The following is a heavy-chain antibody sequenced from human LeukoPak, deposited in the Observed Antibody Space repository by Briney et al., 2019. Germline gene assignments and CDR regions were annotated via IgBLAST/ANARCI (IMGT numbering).Heavy chain of an antibody. V-gene: IGHV3-66*01. D-gene: IGHD3-10*01. Sequence: GGSLRLSCAASEFSVGSNYMTWVRQAPGKGLEWVSLIYSGGSTYYADSVKGRFTISRDNSKNTLYLQMNSLRAEDTAVYYCARANYYGSGSYYKGVDYWGQGTLVTVSS. CDR2: IYSGGST. J-gene: IGHJ4*02. CDR3: ARANYYGSGSYYKGVDY. CDR1: EFSVGSNY.